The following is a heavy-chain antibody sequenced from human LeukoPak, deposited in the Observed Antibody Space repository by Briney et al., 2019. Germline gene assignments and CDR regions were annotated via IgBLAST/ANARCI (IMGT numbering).Heavy chain of an antibody. V-gene: IGHV4-30-4*08. CDR2: IYYSGST. J-gene: IGHJ4*02. Sequence: ASQTLSLTCTVSGGSISSGDYYWSWIRQPPGKGLEWIGYIYYSGSTYYNPSLKSRVTISVDTSKNQFSLKLSSVTAADTAVYYCASGGYSYGRLRKYFDYWGQGTLVTVSS. CDR3: ASGGYSYGRLRKYFDY. D-gene: IGHD5-18*01. CDR1: GGSISSGDYY.